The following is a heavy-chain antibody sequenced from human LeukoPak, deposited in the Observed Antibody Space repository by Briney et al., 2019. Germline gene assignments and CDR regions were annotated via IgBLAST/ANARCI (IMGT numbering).Heavy chain of an antibody. CDR2: IYYTGTT. V-gene: IGHV4-59*11. CDR1: GGSLSSHY. D-gene: IGHD2-2*01. CDR3: ARFSSGCSTASCYLTN. J-gene: IGHJ4*02. Sequence: SETLSLTCSVGGGSLSSHYWSWIRQPPGKRLELVGHIYYTGTTFYNPSLNSRVTISLDTSRNQFSLRLTSVTAADTAVYYCARFSSGCSTASCYLTNWGQGTLVTVSS.